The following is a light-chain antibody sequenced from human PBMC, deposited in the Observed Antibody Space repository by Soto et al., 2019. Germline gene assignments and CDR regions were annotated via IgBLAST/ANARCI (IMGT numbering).Light chain of an antibody. J-gene: IGKJ4*01. V-gene: IGKV3-11*01. CDR1: QSVSSF. CDR2: DAS. CDR3: QQYGTSPLT. Sequence: EIVLTQSPATLSLSPGERASLSCRASQSVSSFLAWYQQKPGQAPRLLIYDASKRATGIPARFSGSGSGTDFTLIISSLEPEDFAVYYCQQYGTSPLTFGGGTKVEIK.